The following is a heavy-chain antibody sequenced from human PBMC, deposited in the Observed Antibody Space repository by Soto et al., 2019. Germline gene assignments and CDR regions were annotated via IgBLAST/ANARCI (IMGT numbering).Heavy chain of an antibody. CDR1: GGSFSGYY. V-gene: IGHV4-34*01. J-gene: IGHJ5*02. CDR2: INHSGST. Sequence: SETLSLTCAVYGGSFSGYYWSWIRQPPGKGLEWIGEINHSGSTNYNPSLKSRVTISVDTSKNQFSLKLSSVTAADTAVYYCARELFWSGYWPTNWFDPWGQGTLVTVSS. D-gene: IGHD3-3*02. CDR3: ARELFWSGYWPTNWFDP.